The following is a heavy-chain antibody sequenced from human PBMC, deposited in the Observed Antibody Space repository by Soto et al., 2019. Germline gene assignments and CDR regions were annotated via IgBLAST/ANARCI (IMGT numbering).Heavy chain of an antibody. J-gene: IGHJ4*02. D-gene: IGHD3-22*01. CDR3: ARNGSHYDTRYLDY. CDR1: GGSISSSSYY. Sequence: QLQLQESGPGLVKPSETLSLTCTVSGGSISSSSYYWGWIRQPPGKGLEWIGSIYYSGSTYYNPSLKSRVTISVDTSKNQFSLKLSSVTAADTAVYYCARNGSHYDTRYLDYWGQGTLVTVSS. CDR2: IYYSGST. V-gene: IGHV4-39*01.